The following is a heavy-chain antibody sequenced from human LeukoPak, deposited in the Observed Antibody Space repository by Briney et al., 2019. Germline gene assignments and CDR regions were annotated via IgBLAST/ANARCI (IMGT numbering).Heavy chain of an antibody. Sequence: ASVKVSCKASGYTFTDYFLHWVREAPGQGLEWMGWIIPNSGATNYARKFQGRVTMTRDTSISAAYLDLGSLTSDDTAMYYCARGPAIGTDFWGQGTLVTVSS. CDR2: IIPNSGAT. V-gene: IGHV1-2*02. J-gene: IGHJ4*02. CDR3: ARGPAIGTDF. D-gene: IGHD5-18*01. CDR1: GYTFTDYF.